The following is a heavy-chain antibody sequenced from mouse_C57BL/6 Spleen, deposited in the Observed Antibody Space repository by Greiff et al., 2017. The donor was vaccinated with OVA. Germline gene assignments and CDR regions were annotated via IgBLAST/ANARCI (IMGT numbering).Heavy chain of an antibody. D-gene: IGHD2-3*01. V-gene: IGHV1-64*01. CDR3: AREGDGYYGYFDV. Sequence: QVQLQQPGAELVKPGASVTLSCKASGYTFTSYWMHWVKQRPGQGLEWIGMIHPNSGSTNYNEKFKSKATLTVDKSSSTAYMQLSSLTSEDSAVYYCAREGDGYYGYFDVWGTGTTVTVSS. CDR2: IHPNSGST. CDR1: GYTFTSYW. J-gene: IGHJ1*03.